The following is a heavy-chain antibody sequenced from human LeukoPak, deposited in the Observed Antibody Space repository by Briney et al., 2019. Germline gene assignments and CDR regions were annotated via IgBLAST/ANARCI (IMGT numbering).Heavy chain of an antibody. Sequence: SETLSLTCTVSGVSISSYYWSWVRQPAGKGLEWIGRVYTSGITNYNPSLKSRLTLSLDTSKNQFSLNLRSVTAADTAMYYCARNDLYWWGRGTLVTVAS. V-gene: IGHV4-4*07. CDR2: VYTSGIT. CDR1: GVSISSYY. D-gene: IGHD2-8*02. CDR3: ARNDLYW. J-gene: IGHJ4*02.